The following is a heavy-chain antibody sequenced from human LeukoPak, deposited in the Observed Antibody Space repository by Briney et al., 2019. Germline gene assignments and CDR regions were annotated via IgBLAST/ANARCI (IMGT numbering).Heavy chain of an antibody. Sequence: GESLMISCKGSGYSFTSYWITSVRQMPGKGLEWMGRIDPTGSYTNYSPSFQGHVTISADKSISTAYLQWSSLKASDTAMYYWARRSGEGSGYYLLDYWGQRTLATVSS. CDR3: ARRSGEGSGYYLLDY. CDR1: GYSFTSYW. J-gene: IGHJ4*02. D-gene: IGHD3-3*01. V-gene: IGHV5-10-1*01. CDR2: IDPTGSYT.